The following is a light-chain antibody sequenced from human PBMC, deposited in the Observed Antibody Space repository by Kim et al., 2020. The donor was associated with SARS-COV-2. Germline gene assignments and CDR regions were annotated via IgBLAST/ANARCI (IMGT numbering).Light chain of an antibody. CDR1: QNISSL. CDR3: QQGNGFPLT. J-gene: IGKJ4*01. V-gene: IGKV1-12*01. Sequence: ATVEDRVSNHSRASQNISSLLAWYQQKPGKAPKLLIHTASSLQSGVPSRFSGSGSGTDFSLTITSLQPEDFATYYCQQGNGFPLTFGGGTKLEI. CDR2: TAS.